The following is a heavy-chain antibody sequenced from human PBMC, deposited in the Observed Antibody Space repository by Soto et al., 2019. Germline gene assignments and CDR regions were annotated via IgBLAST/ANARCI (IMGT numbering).Heavy chain of an antibody. D-gene: IGHD5-18*01. CDR3: ARGRYSYGQAEGHYYYGMDV. J-gene: IGHJ6*02. CDR2: ISSSSSYT. V-gene: IGHV3-11*06. Sequence: GGSLRLSCAASGFTFSDYYMSWIRQAPGKGLEWVSYISSSSSYTNYADSVKGRFTISRDNAKNSLYLQMNSLRAEDTAVYYCARGRYSYGQAEGHYYYGMDVWGQGTTVTVSS. CDR1: GFTFSDYY.